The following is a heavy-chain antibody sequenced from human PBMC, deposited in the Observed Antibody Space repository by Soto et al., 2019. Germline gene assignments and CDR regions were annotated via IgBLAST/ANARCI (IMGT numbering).Heavy chain of an antibody. V-gene: IGHV5-51*01. CDR2: IYPGDSDT. CDR1: GYSFTSYW. J-gene: IGHJ3*02. CDR3: ARRAYLQGVRAFDI. D-gene: IGHD1-1*01. Sequence: GESLKISCKGSGYSFTSYWIGWVRQMPGKGLEWMGVIYPGDSDTRYSPSFQGQVTISADKSISTAYLQWSSLRASDTAMYFCARRAYLQGVRAFDIWVQGSMVTVSS.